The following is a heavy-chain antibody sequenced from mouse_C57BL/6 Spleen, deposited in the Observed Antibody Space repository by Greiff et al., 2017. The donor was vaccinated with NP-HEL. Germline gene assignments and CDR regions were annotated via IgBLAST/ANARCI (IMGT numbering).Heavy chain of an antibody. J-gene: IGHJ1*03. CDR2: IDPENGDT. CDR3: TTDYGSSGYWYFDV. Sequence: EVQLQQSGAELVRPGASVKLSCTASGFNIKDDYMHWVKQRPEQGLEWIGWIDPENGDTEYASKFQGKATITADTSSTTAYLQLSSLTSEDTAVYYCTTDYGSSGYWYFDVWGTGTTVTVSS. D-gene: IGHD1-1*01. CDR1: GFNIKDDY. V-gene: IGHV14-4*01.